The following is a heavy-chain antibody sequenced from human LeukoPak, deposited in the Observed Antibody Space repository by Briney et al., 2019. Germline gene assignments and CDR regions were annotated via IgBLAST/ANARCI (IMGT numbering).Heavy chain of an antibody. CDR1: GFTFSDYD. CDR3: GRAFPPLRTSSAGDL. CDR2: ISYLSSHV. J-gene: IGHJ4*02. Sequence: GGSLRLSCSASGFTFSDYDMNWVRQAPGKRLEWVSSISYLSSHVYYGDSVKGRFSISRDNAKNSPYLQMNSLGAEDTAIYYCGRAFPPLRTSSAGDLWGQGILVTVSS. V-gene: IGHV3-21*01. D-gene: IGHD3-16*01.